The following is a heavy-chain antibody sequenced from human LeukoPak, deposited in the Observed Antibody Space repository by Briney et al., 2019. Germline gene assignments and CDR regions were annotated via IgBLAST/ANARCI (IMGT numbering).Heavy chain of an antibody. CDR2: ISSSSSYI. J-gene: IGHJ4*02. D-gene: IGHD2-2*02. Sequence: GGSLRLSCAASGFTFSSYSMNWVRQAPGMGLEWVSSISSSSSYIYYADSVKGRFTISRDNAKNSLYLQMNSLRAEDTAVYYCARDPHFSPAIDYWGQGTLVTVSS. V-gene: IGHV3-21*01. CDR3: ARDPHFSPAIDY. CDR1: GFTFSSYS.